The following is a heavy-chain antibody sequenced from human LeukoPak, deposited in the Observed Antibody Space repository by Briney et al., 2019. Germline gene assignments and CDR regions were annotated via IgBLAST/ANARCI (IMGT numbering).Heavy chain of an antibody. J-gene: IGHJ4*02. D-gene: IGHD2-2*01. Sequence: PGGSLRLSCAASGFTFSTYWMSWVRQAPGKGLEWVAVIKQDGTEKYYVDSVKGRFTISRDDAKNSLYLQMNSLRAEDTAVYYCARDYCSSTSCLFDYWGQGTLVTVSS. CDR3: ARDYCSSTSCLFDY. CDR1: GFTFSTYW. V-gene: IGHV3-7*01. CDR2: IKQDGTEK.